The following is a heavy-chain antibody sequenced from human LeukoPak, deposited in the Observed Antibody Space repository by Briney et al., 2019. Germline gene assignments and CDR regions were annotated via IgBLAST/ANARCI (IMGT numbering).Heavy chain of an antibody. D-gene: IGHD1-26*01. CDR2: INPSDGAT. CDR3: AREQRGGLSGNLGGLFASYYTYYYMDV. CDR1: GYTFTMYY. J-gene: IGHJ6*03. V-gene: IGHV1-46*01. Sequence: ASVKVSCKASGYTFTMYYIHWVRQAPGQGLEWMGLINPSDGATTYAQRFQGRVTMTRDMSSTTVNMDLRSLRSEDPTVYVCAREQRGGLSGNLGGLFASYYTYYYMDVWGRGTTVTVSS.